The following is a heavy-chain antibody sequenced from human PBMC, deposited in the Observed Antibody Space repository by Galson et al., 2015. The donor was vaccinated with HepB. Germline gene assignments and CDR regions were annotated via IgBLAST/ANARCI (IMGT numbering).Heavy chain of an antibody. CDR1: GGTFSSYT. CDR2: IIPILGIA. V-gene: IGHV1-69*02. CDR3: AAGSGSPAGDYGMDV. Sequence: SVKVSCKAPGGTFSSYTISWVRQAPGQGLEWMGRIIPILGIANYAQKFQGRVTITADKSTSTAYMELSSLRSEDTAVYYCAAGSGSPAGDYGMDVWGQGTTVTVSS. J-gene: IGHJ6*02. D-gene: IGHD3-10*01.